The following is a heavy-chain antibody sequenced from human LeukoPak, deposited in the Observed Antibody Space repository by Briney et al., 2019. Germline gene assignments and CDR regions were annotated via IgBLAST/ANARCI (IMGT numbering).Heavy chain of an antibody. Sequence: PGGSLRLSCAASGFTFSTYDMSWVRQAPGKGLEWIAYLSRSGSAFSYADSVKGRVTIARDTAKNSAYLEMNRLTADDTAVYYCARSGRLMKGVVEVTGLDDWGQGALVTVSS. CDR1: GFTFSTYD. CDR3: ARSGRLMKGVVEVTGLDD. J-gene: IGHJ4*02. V-gene: IGHV3-11*01. CDR2: LSRSGSAF. D-gene: IGHD3-3*01.